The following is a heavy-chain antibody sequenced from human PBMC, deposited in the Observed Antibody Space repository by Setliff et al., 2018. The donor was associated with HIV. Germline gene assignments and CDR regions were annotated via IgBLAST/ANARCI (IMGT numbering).Heavy chain of an antibody. CDR1: GYTFTSYD. D-gene: IGHD6-19*01. Sequence: ASVKVSCKASGYTFTSYDINWVRQAPGQGLEWMGWMNPNSGNTGYARKFQGRITMTRNTSITTAHMELSSLGSEDTAVYYCARVIGYFSGWYLKYWGQGTPVPSPQ. V-gene: IGHV1-8*02. CDR2: MNPNSGNT. CDR3: ARVIGYFSGWYLKY. J-gene: IGHJ4*02.